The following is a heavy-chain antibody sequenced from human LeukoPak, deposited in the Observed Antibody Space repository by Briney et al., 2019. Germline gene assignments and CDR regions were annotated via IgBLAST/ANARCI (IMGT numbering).Heavy chain of an antibody. CDR3: ARADSSSWPDDAFDI. Sequence: GASVKVSCKASGDTFSSYAISWVRQAPGQRLEWMGWINVGNGNTHYSQEFQGRLTITRDTSASTAYMELSSLRAEDTAVYYCARADSSSWPDDAFDIWGQGTMVTVSS. CDR2: INVGNGNT. D-gene: IGHD6-13*01. V-gene: IGHV1-3*03. J-gene: IGHJ3*02. CDR1: GDTFSSYA.